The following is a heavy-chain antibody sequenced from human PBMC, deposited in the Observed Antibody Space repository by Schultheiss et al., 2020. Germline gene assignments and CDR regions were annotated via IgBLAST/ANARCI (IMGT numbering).Heavy chain of an antibody. CDR2: INQDGSQE. D-gene: IGHD4-17*01. CDR1: GFTFSTYW. J-gene: IGHJ4*02. CDR3: ARLDYGVYDY. Sequence: GGSLRLSCSASGFTFSTYWMSWVRQAPGKGLEWVANINQDGSQEYYVDSVKGRFTISGDKSKNTLYLQMNSLRAEDTAVYYCARLDYGVYDYWGQGALVTVAS. V-gene: IGHV3-7*01.